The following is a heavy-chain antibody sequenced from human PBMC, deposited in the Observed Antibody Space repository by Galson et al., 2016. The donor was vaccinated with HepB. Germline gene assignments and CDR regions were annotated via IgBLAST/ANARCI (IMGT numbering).Heavy chain of an antibody. Sequence: SVKVSCKASGYTFTSYGISWVRQAPGQGLEWMGWISAYNGNTNYAQKLQGRVTMTTDTSTSTAYMELRSLRSDDTAVDYCAREGGSGSYYRLRAFDIWGQGTMVTVSS. CDR3: AREGGSGSYYRLRAFDI. J-gene: IGHJ3*02. D-gene: IGHD3-10*01. V-gene: IGHV1-18*01. CDR1: GYTFTSYG. CDR2: ISAYNGNT.